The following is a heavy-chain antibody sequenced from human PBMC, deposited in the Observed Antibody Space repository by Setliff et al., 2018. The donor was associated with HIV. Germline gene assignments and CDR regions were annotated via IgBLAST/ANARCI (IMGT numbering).Heavy chain of an antibody. V-gene: IGHV1-18*01. CDR3: AKDAYFDNSGYFTY. CDR1: GYIFSSYG. Sequence: ASVKVSCKASGYIFSSYGITWVRQAPGQGLEWMGWVNIRSGNTNYAQNFQGRVTMTTDTSTSTAYMGLRSLRSDDTAVYYCAKDAYFDNSGYFTYWGQGTLVTVSS. J-gene: IGHJ4*02. D-gene: IGHD3-22*01. CDR2: VNIRSGNT.